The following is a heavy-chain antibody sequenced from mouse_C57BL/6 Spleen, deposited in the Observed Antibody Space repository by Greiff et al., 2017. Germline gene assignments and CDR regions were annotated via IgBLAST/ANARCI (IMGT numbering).Heavy chain of an antibody. J-gene: IGHJ1*03. V-gene: IGHV1-59*01. CDR1: GYTFTSYW. D-gene: IGHD1-1*01. Sequence: QVQLQQPGAELVRPGTSVKLSCKASGYTFTSYWMHWVKQRPGQGLEWIGVIDPSDSYTNYNQKFKGKATLTVDTSSSTAYMQLSSLTSEDSAVYYCARYYGSSYGYFDVWGTGTTVTFSS. CDR2: IDPSDSYT. CDR3: ARYYGSSYGYFDV.